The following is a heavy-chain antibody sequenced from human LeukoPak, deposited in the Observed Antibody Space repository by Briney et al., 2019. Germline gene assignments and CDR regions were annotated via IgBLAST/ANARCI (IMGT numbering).Heavy chain of an antibody. V-gene: IGHV5-51*01. CDR1: GYSFTSYW. CDR3: ARPPTTVTTPTPAFDI. CDR2: IYPGDSDT. J-gene: IGHJ3*02. D-gene: IGHD4-17*01. Sequence: GESLKISCKGSGYSFTSYWIGWVRQMPGKGLEWMGIIYPGDSDTRYSPSFQGQVTISADKSISTAYLQWSSLKASDTAMYYCARPPTTVTTPTPAFDIWGQGTMVTVSS.